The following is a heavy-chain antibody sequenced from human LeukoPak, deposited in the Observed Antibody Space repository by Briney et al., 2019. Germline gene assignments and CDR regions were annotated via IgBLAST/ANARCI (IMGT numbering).Heavy chain of an antibody. J-gene: IGHJ4*02. V-gene: IGHV1-2*02. CDR2: INPNSGGT. CDR1: GYTFTGYY. D-gene: IGHD6-13*01. CDR3: ARGQGYSSSWPPH. Sequence: ASVKVSCKASGYTFTGYYMHWVRQAPGQGLEWMGWINPNSGGTNYAQKFQGRVTMTRDTSISTAYMELSRLRSDDTAVYYCARGQGYSSSWPPHWGQGTLVTVSS.